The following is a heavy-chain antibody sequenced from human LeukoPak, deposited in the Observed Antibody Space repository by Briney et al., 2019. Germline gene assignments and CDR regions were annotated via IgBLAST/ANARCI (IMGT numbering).Heavy chain of an antibody. D-gene: IGHD6-19*01. Sequence: PGRSLRLSCTASGFTSGDYAMSWVRQAPGKGLEWVGFIRSKAYGGTTEYAASVKGRFTISRDDSKSIAYLQMNSLKTEDTAVYYCTRVGIAVAATGYYYMGVWGKGTTVTVSS. CDR2: IRSKAYGGTT. CDR3: TRVGIAVAATGYYYMGV. V-gene: IGHV3-49*04. CDR1: GFTSGDYA. J-gene: IGHJ6*03.